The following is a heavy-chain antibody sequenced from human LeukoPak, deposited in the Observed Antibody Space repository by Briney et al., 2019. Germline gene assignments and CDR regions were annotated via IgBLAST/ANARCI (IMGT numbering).Heavy chain of an antibody. CDR3: ARQVVAVAGTGYFDY. V-gene: IGHV4-39*01. CDR1: GGSIRSSSYY. J-gene: IGHJ4*02. CDR2: IYYSGST. D-gene: IGHD6-19*01. Sequence: SETLSLTCTVPGGSIRSSSYYWGWIRQPPGKGLEWIGSIYYSGSTYYSASLKSRGTISVDTSKNQFSLKLNSVTAADTAVYFCARQVVAVAGTGYFDYWGQGTLVTVSS.